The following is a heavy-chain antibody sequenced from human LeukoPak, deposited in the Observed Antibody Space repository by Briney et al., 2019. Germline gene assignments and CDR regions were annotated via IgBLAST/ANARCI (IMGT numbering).Heavy chain of an antibody. CDR1: GFTFSSYA. J-gene: IGHJ5*02. V-gene: IGHV3-30-3*01. Sequence: GGSLRLSCAASGFTFSSYAMHWVRQAPGKGLEWVAVISYDGSNKYYADSVKGRFTISRDNSKNTLYLQMNSLRAEDTAVYYCARDAYSSSWYRGIAVAGTGGNWFDPWGQGTLVTVSS. CDR2: ISYDGSNK. CDR3: ARDAYSSSWYRGIAVAGTGGNWFDP. D-gene: IGHD6-19*01.